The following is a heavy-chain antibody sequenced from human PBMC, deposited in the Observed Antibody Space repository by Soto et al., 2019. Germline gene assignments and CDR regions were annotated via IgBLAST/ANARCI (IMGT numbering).Heavy chain of an antibody. V-gene: IGHV1-46*03. Sequence: ARRDTGQGLEGTERIKPSAGSTSYGQKFQGRVTMTRDTSTSTVYMELSSLRSEDTAVYYFARETYGNDAFDIWGQGTMVTVSS. CDR2: IKPSAGST. CDR3: ARETYGNDAFDI. J-gene: IGHJ3*02. D-gene: IGHD4-17*01.